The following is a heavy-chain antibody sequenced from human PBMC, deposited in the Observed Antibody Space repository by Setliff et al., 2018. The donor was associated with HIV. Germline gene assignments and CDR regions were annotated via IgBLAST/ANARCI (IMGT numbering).Heavy chain of an antibody. D-gene: IGHD5-18*01. CDR3: ARGSRGYSYAYYYYYMDV. J-gene: IGHJ6*03. Sequence: SETLSLTCTVSGGSISSYYWSWIRQPPGKGLEWIGYIYYSGSTNYNPSLKSRVTISVDTSKNQFSLKLSSVTAADTAVYYCARGSRGYSYAYYYYYMDVWGKGTTVTISS. CDR2: IYYSGST. CDR1: GGSISSYY. V-gene: IGHV4-59*01.